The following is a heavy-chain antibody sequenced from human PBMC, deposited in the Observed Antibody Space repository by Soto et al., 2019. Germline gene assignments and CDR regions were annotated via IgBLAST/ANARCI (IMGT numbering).Heavy chain of an antibody. CDR2: IYYIGNT. Sequence: LSLTCSVSGGSISSSNYYWAWIRQPPGKGLEWIGSIYYIGNTYYNPSLKSRVTMSVDTSKNQFSLKVTSVTAADTAIYYCAREDRTNGYNYDYWGQGTLVTVSS. J-gene: IGHJ4*02. V-gene: IGHV4-39*01. CDR1: GGSISSSNYY. CDR3: AREDRTNGYNYDY. D-gene: IGHD1-1*01.